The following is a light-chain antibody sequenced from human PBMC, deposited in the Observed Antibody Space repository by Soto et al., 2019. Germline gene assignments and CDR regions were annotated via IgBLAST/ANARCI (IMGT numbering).Light chain of an antibody. V-gene: IGKV3-11*01. CDR1: QSVQNY. CDR2: DAS. Sequence: EIVLTQSPATLSLSPGERATLSCRASQSVQNYLAWYQQKPGQPPRLLIYDASNRATGIPARFSGSGSGTDFTLTISSLEPEDFAVYYCQQRSNWPPWTFGQGTKVE. J-gene: IGKJ1*01. CDR3: QQRSNWPPWT.